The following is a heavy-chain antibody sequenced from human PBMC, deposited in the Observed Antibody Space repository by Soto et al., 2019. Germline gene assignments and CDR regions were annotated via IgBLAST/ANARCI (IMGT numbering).Heavy chain of an antibody. J-gene: IGHJ3*02. D-gene: IGHD6-19*01. CDR3: ARVGGSGWYYAFDI. CDR2: IKQEGSEK. Sequence: GGSLRLSCAASGFTFSSYWMSWVRQAPGKGLEWVANIKQEGSEKYYVDSVKGRFTISRDNAKNSLYLQMNSLRAEDTAVYYCARVGGSGWYYAFDIWGQGTMVTVSS. CDR1: GFTFSSYW. V-gene: IGHV3-7*01.